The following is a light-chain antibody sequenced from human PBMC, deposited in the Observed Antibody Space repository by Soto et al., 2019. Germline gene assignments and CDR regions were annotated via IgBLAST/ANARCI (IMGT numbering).Light chain of an antibody. Sequence: QSVLTQPASVSGSPGQSITISCGGTSSDVGAYIYVSWYQQFPDKAPKLILYEVNNRPSGVSNRFSGSKSDTTASLTISGLQPEDEADYYCSAYSDIDTKVFGTGTKVTVL. CDR2: EVN. CDR1: SSDVGAYIY. V-gene: IGLV2-14*03. J-gene: IGLJ1*01. CDR3: SAYSDIDTKV.